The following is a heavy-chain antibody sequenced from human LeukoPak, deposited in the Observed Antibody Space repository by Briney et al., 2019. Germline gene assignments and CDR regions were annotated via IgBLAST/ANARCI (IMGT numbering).Heavy chain of an antibody. CDR2: IGGGGHTT. CDR1: GLSFGNYG. CDR3: AEVESSYCRI. J-gene: IGHJ4*02. Sequence: GGSLRLSCVASGLSFGNYGMNWVRQAPGKGLEWVSSIGGGGHTTYYADSVRGRFTISRDNSRNSMYLQMSSLRAEDTAIYYCAEVESSYCRIWGQGTLVTVSS. V-gene: IGHV3-23*01. D-gene: IGHD3-10*01.